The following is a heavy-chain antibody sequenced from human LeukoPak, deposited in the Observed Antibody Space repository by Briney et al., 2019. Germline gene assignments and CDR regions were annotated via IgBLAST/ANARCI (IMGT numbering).Heavy chain of an antibody. Sequence: ASVKVSCTASGYTFTSYYMHWVRQAPGQGLEWMGIINPSGGSTSYAQKFQGRVTMTRDTSTSTVYMELSSLRSEDTAVYYCARDLMRYYDFWSGSLWFDPWGQGTLVTVSS. CDR3: ARDLMRYYDFWSGSLWFDP. J-gene: IGHJ5*02. D-gene: IGHD3-3*01. V-gene: IGHV1-46*01. CDR1: GYTFTSYY. CDR2: INPSGGST.